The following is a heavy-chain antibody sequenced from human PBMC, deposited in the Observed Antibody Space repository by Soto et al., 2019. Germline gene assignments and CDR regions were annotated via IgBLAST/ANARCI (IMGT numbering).Heavy chain of an antibody. Sequence: ASVKLSCKASGYSFTGYYMHWVRQAPGQGLEWMGWIKPNSGGTNYAQKFQGWITMTRDTSISTAYMELRRLKSNDTAVHYCAIVFSAAQRRPSWLDPPCPGTL. V-gene: IGHV1-2*04. J-gene: IGHJ5*02. CDR2: IKPNSGGT. CDR1: GYSFTGYY. CDR3: AIVFSAAQRRPSWLDP. D-gene: IGHD6-25*01.